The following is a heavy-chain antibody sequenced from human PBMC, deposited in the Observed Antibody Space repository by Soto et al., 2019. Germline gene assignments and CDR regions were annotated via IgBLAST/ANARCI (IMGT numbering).Heavy chain of an antibody. V-gene: IGHV1-18*04. Sequence: ASVKVSCNASGYTFTSYGISWVRQAPGQGLGWMVWISAYNGNTNYAQKLQGRVTMTTDTSTSTAYMELRSLRSDDTAVYYCARDGKRISVTAIPRDYYYYGMDVWGQGTTVTVSS. D-gene: IGHD2-21*02. CDR2: ISAYNGNT. J-gene: IGHJ6*02. CDR1: GYTFTSYG. CDR3: ARDGKRISVTAIPRDYYYYGMDV.